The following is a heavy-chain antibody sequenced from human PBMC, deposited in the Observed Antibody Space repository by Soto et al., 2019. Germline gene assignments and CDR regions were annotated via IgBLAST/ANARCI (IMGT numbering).Heavy chain of an antibody. CDR2: MKHNSGNT. Sequence: QVQLVQSGAEVKKPGASVKVSCKASGYTFALYDINWVRQATGQGLEWMGWMKHNSGNTGYAQKFQGRVTMNRNTSVTKRYMELSSLKSEDTAVYYCAGHGGASGAFDFCGQGTMVTVS. CDR1: GYTFALYD. V-gene: IGHV1-8*01. D-gene: IGHD6-25*01. CDR3: AGHGGASGAFDF. J-gene: IGHJ3*01.